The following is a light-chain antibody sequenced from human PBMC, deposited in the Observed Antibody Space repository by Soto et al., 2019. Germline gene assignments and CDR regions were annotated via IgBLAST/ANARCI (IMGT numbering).Light chain of an antibody. CDR3: QHYNTWPWT. V-gene: IGKV3-15*01. J-gene: IGKJ1*01. CDR2: GAS. Sequence: ETVMTQSPATLSVSPGERATLSCWASQSVNSNLAWYQQKLGQAPRVLIYGASTRATGIPARFSGSGSETEFILTISSLQSEDSATYYCQHYNTWPWTFGQGTKGDIK. CDR1: QSVNSN.